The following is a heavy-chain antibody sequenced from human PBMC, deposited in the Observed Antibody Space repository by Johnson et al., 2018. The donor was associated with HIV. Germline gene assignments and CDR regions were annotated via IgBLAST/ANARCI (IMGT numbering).Heavy chain of an antibody. V-gene: IGHV3-53*01. CDR3: ARDRTYCSGGSCYFDAFDI. CDR2: IYSGGST. D-gene: IGHD2-15*01. J-gene: IGHJ3*02. CDR1: GFTV. Sequence: VQLVESGGGLIQPGGSLRLSCVASGFTVRKGLEWVSVIYSGGSTYYADSVKGRFTISRDNSKNTLYLQMNSLRAEDTAVYYCARDRTYCSGGSCYFDAFDIWGQGTMVTVSS.